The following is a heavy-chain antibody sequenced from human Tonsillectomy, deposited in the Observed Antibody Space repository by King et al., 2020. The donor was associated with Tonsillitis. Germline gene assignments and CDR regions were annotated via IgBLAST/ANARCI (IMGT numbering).Heavy chain of an antibody. CDR1: GYTFTSYG. Sequence: QLVQSGAEVKKPGASVKVSCKASGYTFTSYGISWVRQAPGQGLEWMGWISAYNGNTNYAQKLQGRVTMTTDTSTSTAYMELRSLRSDDTAVYYCAREGWYDFWRGPDYGMDVWGQGTTVTVSS. V-gene: IGHV1-18*04. J-gene: IGHJ6*02. CDR3: AREGWYDFWRGPDYGMDV. D-gene: IGHD3-3*01. CDR2: ISAYNGNT.